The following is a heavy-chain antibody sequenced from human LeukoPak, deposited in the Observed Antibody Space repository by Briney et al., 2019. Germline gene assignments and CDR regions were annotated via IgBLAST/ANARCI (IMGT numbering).Heavy chain of an antibody. CDR1: GGSISSYY. CDR3: ASSLRRAYYYGMDV. J-gene: IGHJ6*04. CDR2: IYYSGST. Sequence: SETLCLTCTVSGGSISSYYWSRIRQPPGKGLEWIEYIYYSGSTNYNPSLKSRVTISADTSKNQFSLKLSSVTAADTAVYYCASSLRRAYYYGMDVWGKGTTVTVSS. V-gene: IGHV4-59*01. D-gene: IGHD3-16*01.